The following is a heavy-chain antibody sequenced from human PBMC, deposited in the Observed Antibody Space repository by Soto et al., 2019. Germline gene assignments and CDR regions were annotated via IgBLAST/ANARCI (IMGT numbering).Heavy chain of an antibody. CDR3: AKDRHYSNYDLRHGSGPFDY. V-gene: IGHV3-23*01. J-gene: IGHJ4*02. CDR1: GFTFSSYA. D-gene: IGHD4-4*01. Sequence: EVQLLESGGGLEQHGGSLRLSCAASGFTFSSYAMSWVRQAPGKGLEWVSGISGSGGSTYYADSVKGRFTISRDNSKNTLYLQMSSLRAEDTAVYYCAKDRHYSNYDLRHGSGPFDYWGQGTLVTVSS. CDR2: ISGSGGST.